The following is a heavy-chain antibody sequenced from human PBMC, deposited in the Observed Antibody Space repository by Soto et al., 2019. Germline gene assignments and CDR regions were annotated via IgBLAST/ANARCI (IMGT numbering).Heavy chain of an antibody. D-gene: IGHD5-12*01. J-gene: IGHJ6*02. Sequence: PGGSLRLSCAASGFTFSSYAMHWVRQAPGKGLEWVAVISYDGSNKYYADSVKGRFTISRDNARNSLFLQMSSLRAEDTAMYYRAREVDSAFYYYYPMDVWGQGTTVTVSS. CDR3: AREVDSAFYYYYPMDV. CDR2: ISYDGSNK. V-gene: IGHV3-30-3*01. CDR1: GFTFSSYA.